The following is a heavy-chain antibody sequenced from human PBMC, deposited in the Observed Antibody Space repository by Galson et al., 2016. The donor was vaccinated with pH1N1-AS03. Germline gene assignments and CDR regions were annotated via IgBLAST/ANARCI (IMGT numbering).Heavy chain of an antibody. Sequence: SVKVSCKASGYTFSNFGMSWVRQAPGQGLEWMGWTSPQNGNTQYAQRLEGRVTMTTDTSTSTAYMELRSLTYDDTAVYYCARAAPFDPWGHGTLVIVSS. V-gene: IGHV1-18*04. CDR1: GYTFSNFG. D-gene: IGHD2-15*01. CDR3: ARAAPFDP. J-gene: IGHJ5*02. CDR2: TSPQNGNT.